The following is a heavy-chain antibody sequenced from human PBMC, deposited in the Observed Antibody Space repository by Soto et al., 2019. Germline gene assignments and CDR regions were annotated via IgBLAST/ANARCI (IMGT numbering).Heavy chain of an antibody. Sequence: QLQLQESGPGLVKPSETLSLTCTVSGGSISSSSYYWGWIRQPPGKGLEWIGSIYYSGSTYYNPSLNSRVTISVDTSKNQFSLKLSSVTAADTAVYYCARRPDYGDKYNWFDPWGPGTLVTVSS. CDR3: ARRPDYGDKYNWFDP. CDR1: GGSISSSSYY. CDR2: IYYSGST. J-gene: IGHJ5*02. V-gene: IGHV4-39*01. D-gene: IGHD4-17*01.